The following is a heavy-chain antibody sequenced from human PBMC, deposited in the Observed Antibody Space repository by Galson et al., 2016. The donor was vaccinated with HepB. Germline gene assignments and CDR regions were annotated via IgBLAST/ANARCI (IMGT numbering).Heavy chain of an antibody. CDR1: GGSVSRGGYY. CDR3: ARYFDH. CDR2: IYHSGST. Sequence: TLSLTCTVSGGSVSRGGYYWSWIRQRPGKGLEFIGYIYHSGSTYYNPSLRSRVTISVDTSENQFSLKLSSVTAADTAVYYCARYFDHWGQGILVTVSS. J-gene: IGHJ4*02. V-gene: IGHV4-31*03.